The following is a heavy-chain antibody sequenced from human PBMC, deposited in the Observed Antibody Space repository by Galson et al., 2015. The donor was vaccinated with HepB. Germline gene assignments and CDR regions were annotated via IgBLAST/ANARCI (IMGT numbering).Heavy chain of an antibody. CDR1: GFIFSSDA. Sequence: SLRLSCAASGFIFSSDAMSWARQAPGKGLEWVSSINGYGGSTYYAASVKGRFTISRDNSKNTVHLQINSLRAEDTAVYYCAKVGLGYCSGGSCYSLDSWGQGTLVTVSS. CDR2: INGYGGST. V-gene: IGHV3-23*01. D-gene: IGHD2-15*01. CDR3: AKVGLGYCSGGSCYSLDS. J-gene: IGHJ4*02.